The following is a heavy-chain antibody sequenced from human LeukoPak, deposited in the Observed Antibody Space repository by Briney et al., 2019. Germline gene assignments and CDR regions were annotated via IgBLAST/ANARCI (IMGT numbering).Heavy chain of an antibody. CDR2: IYHSGST. V-gene: IGHV4-38-2*02. Sequence: SETLSLTCTVSGHSISSGYYWGWIRQPPGKGLEWIGSIYHSGSTYYNPSLKSRVTISVDTSKNQFSLKLSSVTAADTAIYYCAGRASDSYLLYWGQGILVTVSA. J-gene: IGHJ4*02. CDR1: GHSISSGYY. D-gene: IGHD2-15*01. CDR3: AGRASDSYLLY.